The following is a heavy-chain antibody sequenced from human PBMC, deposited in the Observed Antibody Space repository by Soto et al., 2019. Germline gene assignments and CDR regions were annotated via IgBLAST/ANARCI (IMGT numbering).Heavy chain of an antibody. CDR2: IYYSGST. CDR1: GGSISSGGYY. Sequence: QVQLQESGPGLVKPSQTLSLTCTVSGGSISSGGYYWSWIRQHPGKGLEWIGYIYYSGSTYYNPSLKSRVTISVDTSTTQFPLKLSSVTAADTAVYYCARAGYSYGPSYWYFDLWGRGTLVTVAS. V-gene: IGHV4-31*03. CDR3: ARAGYSYGPSYWYFDL. J-gene: IGHJ2*01. D-gene: IGHD5-18*01.